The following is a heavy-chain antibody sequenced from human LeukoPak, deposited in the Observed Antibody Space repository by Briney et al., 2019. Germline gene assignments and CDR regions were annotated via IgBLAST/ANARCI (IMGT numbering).Heavy chain of an antibody. CDR3: AREAGDIVVVPAAQHHYYYYYMDV. Sequence: SETLSLTCTVSGGSISSYYWSWIRQPAGKGLEWIGLIYTSGSTNYNPSLKSRVTMSVDTSKNQFSLKLSSVTAADTAVYYCAREAGDIVVVPAAQHHYYYYYMDVWGKGTTVTVSS. V-gene: IGHV4-4*07. CDR2: IYTSGST. J-gene: IGHJ6*03. D-gene: IGHD2-2*01. CDR1: GGSISSYY.